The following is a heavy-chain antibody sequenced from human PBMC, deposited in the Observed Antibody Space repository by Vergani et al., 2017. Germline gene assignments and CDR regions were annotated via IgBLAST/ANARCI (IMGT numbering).Heavy chain of an antibody. V-gene: IGHV4-59*13. Sequence: QVQLEESGPGLVKPSETLSLTCTVSGGSFNTYYWSWIRQSPGKGLEWIGYIYSTGSTNYNPSLNSRVTMSVDTSKNQFSPKLRSVTAADTAVYFCARVRYRDKASTGYRLEGMDIWGQGTTVTISS. CDR1: GGSFNTYY. CDR2: IYSTGST. CDR3: ARVRYRDKASTGYRLEGMDI. J-gene: IGHJ6*02. D-gene: IGHD3-9*01.